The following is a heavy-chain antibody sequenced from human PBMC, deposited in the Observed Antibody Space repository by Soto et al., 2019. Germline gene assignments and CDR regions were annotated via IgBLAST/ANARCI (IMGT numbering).Heavy chain of an antibody. V-gene: IGHV1-2*02. CDR3: ARDARGTRGFDEMDI. J-gene: IGHJ6*02. CDR2: INPNSVYT. D-gene: IGHD3-9*01. Sequence: ASVKVSCKSSGYIFTGYHIHWVRQAPGRGLEWMGWINPNSVYTEYAQNFQGRVTMTRDTSFNLVYMEMSGLMSDDTAVYYCARDARGTRGFDEMDIWGQGTTVTSP. CDR1: GYIFTGYH.